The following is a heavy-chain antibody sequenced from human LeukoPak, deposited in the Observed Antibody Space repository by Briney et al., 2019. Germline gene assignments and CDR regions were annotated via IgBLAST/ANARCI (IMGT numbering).Heavy chain of an antibody. D-gene: IGHD1-26*01. Sequence: SETLSLTCTVSGGSISSYYWSWIRQPPGKGLEWIGYIYYSGSTNYNPSLKSRVTISVDTSKNQFSLKLSSVTAADTAVYYCARVRKRWEPPAYWGQGTLVTVSS. CDR3: ARVRKRWEPPAY. J-gene: IGHJ4*02. V-gene: IGHV4-59*01. CDR1: GGSISSYY. CDR2: IYYSGST.